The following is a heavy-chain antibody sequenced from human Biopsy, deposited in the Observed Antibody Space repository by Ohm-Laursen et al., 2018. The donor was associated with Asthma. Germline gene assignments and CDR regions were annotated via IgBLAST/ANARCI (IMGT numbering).Heavy chain of an antibody. CDR1: GDSFSNYA. Sequence: ASVKVSCKASGDSFSNYAISWVRQAPGQGLEWMGGIIPILGTPDHAQMFEGRVTITVDESTSTAYMELSSLSPEDTAVYFCVRGYSGSDRSVYYYAGLEVWGQGTTVTVSS. D-gene: IGHD5-12*01. CDR2: IIPILGTP. V-gene: IGHV1-69*13. J-gene: IGHJ6*02. CDR3: VRGYSGSDRSVYYYAGLEV.